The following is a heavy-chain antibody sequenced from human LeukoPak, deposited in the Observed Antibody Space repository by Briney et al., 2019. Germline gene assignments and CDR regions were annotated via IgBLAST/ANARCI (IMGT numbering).Heavy chain of an antibody. V-gene: IGHV4-34*12. CDR3: ARAEKKRYPPNYGMDV. CDR2: IIHSGST. Sequence: SETLSLTCAVYGGSLSGYYWSWIRQPPGKGLEWIGEIIHSGSTNYNPSLKSRVTISADTSKNQFSLKVSSVTAADTAVYYCARAEKKRYPPNYGMDVWGQGTTVTVSS. D-gene: IGHD1-14*01. J-gene: IGHJ6*02. CDR1: GGSLSGYY.